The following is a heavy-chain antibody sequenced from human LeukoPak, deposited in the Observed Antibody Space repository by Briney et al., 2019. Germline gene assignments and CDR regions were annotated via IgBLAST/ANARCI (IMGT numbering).Heavy chain of an antibody. CDR2: INHHGSEK. CDR3: ARDKEVGATLLDC. CDR1: GFTFSSYW. Sequence: GGSLRLSCAASGFTFSSYWMSWVRQAPGKGLELVATINHHGSEKYYLESVKGRFTISRDNAKHSLYLQIDSLRAEDTAVFYCARDKEVGATLLDCWGQGTLVTVSS. J-gene: IGHJ4*02. D-gene: IGHD1-26*01. V-gene: IGHV3-7*01.